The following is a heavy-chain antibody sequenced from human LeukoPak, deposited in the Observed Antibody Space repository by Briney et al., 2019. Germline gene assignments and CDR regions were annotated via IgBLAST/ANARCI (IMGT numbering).Heavy chain of an antibody. Sequence: GGSLRLSCAASGFTFSNYAMHWVRQAPGKGLEYVSATSSTGGSTYYANSVKGRFTISRDNGKNSLYLQMNSLRDEDTAVYYCAREASSGSYLDYWGQGTLVTVSS. CDR2: TSSTGGST. D-gene: IGHD3-10*01. V-gene: IGHV3-64*01. J-gene: IGHJ4*02. CDR1: GFTFSNYA. CDR3: AREASSGSYLDY.